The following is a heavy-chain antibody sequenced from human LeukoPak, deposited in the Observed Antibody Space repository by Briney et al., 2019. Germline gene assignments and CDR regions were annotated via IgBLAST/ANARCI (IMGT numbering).Heavy chain of an antibody. V-gene: IGHV3-23*01. CDR1: GFTFNTYA. CDR3: AKYSRPPSIDY. CDR2: ISGSGGTT. Sequence: GGSLRLSCAASGFTFNTYAMSWVGQAPGKGLELVWAISGSGGTTYYADSVKGRFTISRDNSKNTLYLQMNSLRAEDTAVYYCAKYSRPPSIDYWGQGTLVTVSS. J-gene: IGHJ4*02. D-gene: IGHD6-13*01.